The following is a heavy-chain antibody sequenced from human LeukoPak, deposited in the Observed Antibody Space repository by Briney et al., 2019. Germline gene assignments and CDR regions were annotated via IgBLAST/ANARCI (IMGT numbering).Heavy chain of an antibody. CDR1: GFTFSNYG. CDR2: IRYDGRNK. CDR3: ARRAGGYSHPYDY. V-gene: IGHV3-30*02. J-gene: IGHJ4*02. Sequence: GGSLRLSCAASGFTFSNYGMHWVRQAPGKGLEWVAFIRYDGRNKYYSDSVKGRFTISRDNSKNTLYLQMNSLRAEDTAVYYCARRAGGYSHPYDYWGQGILVTVSS. D-gene: IGHD4-23*01.